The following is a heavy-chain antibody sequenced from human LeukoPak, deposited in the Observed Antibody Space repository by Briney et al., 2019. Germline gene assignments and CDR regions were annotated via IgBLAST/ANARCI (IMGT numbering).Heavy chain of an antibody. CDR1: GYTFTSYD. V-gene: IGHV1-8*01. CDR2: MNPNSGNT. CDR3: ARDEGYDFWSGRGAYYYYYMDV. Sequence: GASVKVSCKASGYTFTSYDINWVRQATGQGLEWMGWMNPNSGNTGYAQKFQGRVTITADKSTSTAYMELSSLRSEDTAVYYCARDEGYDFWSGRGAYYYYYMDVWGKGTTVTVSS. J-gene: IGHJ6*03. D-gene: IGHD3-3*01.